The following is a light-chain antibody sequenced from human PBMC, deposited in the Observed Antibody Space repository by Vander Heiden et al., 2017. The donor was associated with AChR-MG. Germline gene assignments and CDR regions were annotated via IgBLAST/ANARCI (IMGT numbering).Light chain of an antibody. CDR1: QSVGSN. CDR3: QLYNNWPPA. J-gene: IGKJ1*01. Sequence: EIVMTQSPATLSVFPGERATPPCRASQSVGSNLAWYQQKPGQAPRLLIYAASTRATGIPARFSGSGSGTEFTLTVGSLQSEDFAVYYCQLYNNWPPAFGQGTKVEIK. V-gene: IGKV3-15*01. CDR2: AAS.